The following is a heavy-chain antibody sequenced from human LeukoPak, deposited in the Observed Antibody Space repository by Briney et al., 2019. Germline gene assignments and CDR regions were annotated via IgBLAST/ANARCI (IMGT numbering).Heavy chain of an antibody. J-gene: IGHJ4*02. Sequence: SQTLSLTCTVSGGSISSGDYYWSWIRQPPGKGLEWIGYIYYSGSTYYNPSLKGRVTISVDTSKNQFSLKLSSVTAADTAVYYCARAGRILWFGELLSWGQGTLATVSS. D-gene: IGHD3-10*01. CDR1: GGSISSGDYY. V-gene: IGHV4-30-4*01. CDR2: IYYSGST. CDR3: ARAGRILWFGELLS.